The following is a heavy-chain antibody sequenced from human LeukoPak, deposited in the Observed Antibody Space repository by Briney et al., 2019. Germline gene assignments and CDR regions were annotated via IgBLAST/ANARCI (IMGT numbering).Heavy chain of an antibody. J-gene: IGHJ4*02. Sequence: GSLRLSFAASGXTFSSYGMHWVRQAPGKALEWVAVISYDGSNKYYADSVKGRFTISRDNSKNTLYLQMNSLRAEDTAVYYCAKDNIAAAGGFDYWGQGTLVTVSS. D-gene: IGHD6-13*01. CDR2: ISYDGSNK. CDR1: GXTFSSYG. CDR3: AKDNIAAAGGFDY. V-gene: IGHV3-30*18.